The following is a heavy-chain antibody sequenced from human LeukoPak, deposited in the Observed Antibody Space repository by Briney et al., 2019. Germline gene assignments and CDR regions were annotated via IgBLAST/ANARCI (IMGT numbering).Heavy chain of an antibody. D-gene: IGHD3-16*02. J-gene: IGHJ5*02. CDR1: GYGFTSHY. Sequence: GASVKVSCKASGYGFTSHYMHWVRQAPGHGLEWMGLINPSGSSTLYAQKFQGRVTMTRDMSTTTDYMELSSLRSEDTAVYYCARDNSVGDIAWWFDPWGQGTLVTVSS. CDR3: ARDNSVGDIAWWFDP. CDR2: INPSGSST. V-gene: IGHV1-46*01.